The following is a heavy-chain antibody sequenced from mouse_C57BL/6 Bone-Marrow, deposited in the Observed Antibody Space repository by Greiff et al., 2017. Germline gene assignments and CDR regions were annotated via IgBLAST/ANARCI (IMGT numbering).Heavy chain of an antibody. CDR2: IDPANGNT. D-gene: IGHD1-1*01. J-gene: IGHJ3*01. CDR3: AEPIYYYGSSYTWFAY. CDR1: GFNIKNTY. Sequence: VQLKESVAELVRPGASVKLSCIASGFNIKNTYMHWVKQRPEQGLEWIGRIDPANGNTKYAPKFQGKATITADTSSNTAYLQLSSLTSEDTAIYYCAEPIYYYGSSYTWFAYWGQGTLVTVSA. V-gene: IGHV14-3*01.